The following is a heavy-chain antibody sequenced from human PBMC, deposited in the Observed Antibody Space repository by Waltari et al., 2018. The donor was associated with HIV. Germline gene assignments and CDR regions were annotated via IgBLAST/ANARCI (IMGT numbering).Heavy chain of an antibody. J-gene: IGHJ4*02. CDR1: GFSLGTYA. D-gene: IGHD3-3*01. CDR2: ISSDGNNE. V-gene: IGHV3-30*18. Sequence: QVQLVESGGSVFHPGGYLRVSGAASGFSLGTYAMHWVRQAPGKGLEWMAFISSDGNNEYYADSVKGRFTVSRDNSRNTLHLLMDSLRVEDTAIYYCAKSLFGVVKYQNLFDYWAQGTLVTVSS. CDR3: AKSLFGVVKYQNLFDY.